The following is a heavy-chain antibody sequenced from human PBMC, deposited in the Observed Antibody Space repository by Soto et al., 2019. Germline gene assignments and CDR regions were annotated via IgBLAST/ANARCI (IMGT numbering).Heavy chain of an antibody. V-gene: IGHV4-4*02. CDR3: ARDRWSIVARSGMDV. CDR1: GGSIGSSNW. J-gene: IGHJ6*02. Sequence: QVQLQESGPGLVKPSGTLSLTCAVSGGSIGSSNWWSWVRHPPGRGLEWIGEIFHSGSTNYNPSLKSRVTISVDKSKNQFSLKLSSVTAADTAVYYCARDRWSIVARSGMDVWGQGTTVTVSS. CDR2: IFHSGST. D-gene: IGHD2-15*01.